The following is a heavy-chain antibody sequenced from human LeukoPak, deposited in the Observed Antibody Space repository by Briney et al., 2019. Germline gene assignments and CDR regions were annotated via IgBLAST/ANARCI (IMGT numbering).Heavy chain of an antibody. V-gene: IGHV3-66*01. CDR1: GFTVSSNY. J-gene: IGHJ4*02. CDR3: ARDNYGSGSYYPFEY. Sequence: PGGSLRLSCAASGFTVSSNYMSWVRQAPGKGPEWVSVIYSGANTYYADSVKGRFTISRDNSKNTLYLQMNSLRAEDTAVYYCARDNYGSGSYYPFEYWGQGTLVTVSS. CDR2: IYSGANT. D-gene: IGHD3-10*01.